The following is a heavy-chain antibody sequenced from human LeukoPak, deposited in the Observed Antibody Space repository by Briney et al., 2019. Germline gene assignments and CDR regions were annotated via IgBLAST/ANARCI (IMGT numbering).Heavy chain of an antibody. Sequence: PSETLSLTCAVYGGSFSGYYWSWIRQPPGKGLEWIGEINHSGSTNYNPSLKSRVTISVDTSKNQFSLKLSSVTAADTAVYYCARLPYCSSTSCHGRWFDPWGQGTLVTVSS. J-gene: IGHJ5*02. CDR1: GGSFSGYY. CDR3: ARLPYCSSTSCHGRWFDP. V-gene: IGHV4-34*01. D-gene: IGHD2-2*01. CDR2: INHSGST.